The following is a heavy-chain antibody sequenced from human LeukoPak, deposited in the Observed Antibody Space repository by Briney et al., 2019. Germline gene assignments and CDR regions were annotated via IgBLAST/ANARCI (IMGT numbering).Heavy chain of an antibody. CDR2: IYYSGNT. Sequence: PSETLSLTCTVSGGSISNFFWSWIRQPPVKGLEWIGYIYYSGNTNYNPSLKSRVTISLDTSQGQFSLKVTSVTAADTAVYYCARGRYYFDFWGQGTLVTVSS. CDR3: ARGRYYFDF. J-gene: IGHJ4*02. CDR1: GGSISNFF. V-gene: IGHV4-59*01.